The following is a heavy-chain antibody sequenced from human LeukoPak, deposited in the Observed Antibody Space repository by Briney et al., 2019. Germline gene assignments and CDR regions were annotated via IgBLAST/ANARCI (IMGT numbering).Heavy chain of an antibody. D-gene: IGHD1-14*01. CDR1: GFTCSSYG. V-gene: IGHV3-30*18. CDR2: ITYHGSNK. CDR3: AKDGNQSGGFDY. J-gene: IGHJ4*02. Sequence: GGSLRLSCAAPGFTCSSYGMHWVRQAPGKGLERVAFITYHGSNKYYADSVKGRFTLSRDNSKNTLHLQMNSLRAEDTAVYYCAKDGNQSGGFDYWGQGTLVTVSS.